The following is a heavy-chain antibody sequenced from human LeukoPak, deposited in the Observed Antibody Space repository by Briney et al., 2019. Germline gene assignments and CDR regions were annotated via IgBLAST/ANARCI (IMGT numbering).Heavy chain of an antibody. CDR2: INSDGLST. D-gene: IGHD6-13*01. CDR3: ARDLPGLSAAGTFDC. Sequence: GGSLRLSCAASGFTFRSNWMHWVRQTPGKGLVWVSRINSDGLSTSYADSVKGRFTISRDNAKNTLYLQMNSLRAEDTAVYYCARDLPGLSAAGTFDCWGQGTLVTVSS. J-gene: IGHJ4*02. CDR1: GFTFRSNW. V-gene: IGHV3-74*01.